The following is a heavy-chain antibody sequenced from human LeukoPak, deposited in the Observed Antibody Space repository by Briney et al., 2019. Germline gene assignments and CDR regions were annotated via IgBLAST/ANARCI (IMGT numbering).Heavy chain of an antibody. CDR1: GYSFTNYW. D-gene: IGHD4-23*01. V-gene: IGHV5-51*01. CDR2: IYPGDSDT. CDR3: VRLVYGGSSRHFQD. Sequence: GESLKISCQGSGYSFTNYWIGWVCQMPGKGLEWMGIIYPGDSDTRYSPSFQGQVTISADKSISTAYLQWATLEASDTAMYYCVRLVYGGSSRHFQDWGQGTLVTVSS. J-gene: IGHJ1*01.